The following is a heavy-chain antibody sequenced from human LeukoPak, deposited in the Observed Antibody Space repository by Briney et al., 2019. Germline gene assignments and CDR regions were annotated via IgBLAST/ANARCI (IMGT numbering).Heavy chain of an antibody. CDR1: GYTFTSYG. D-gene: IGHD6-13*01. J-gene: IGHJ5*02. CDR2: ISAYDGNT. Sequence: ASVKVSCKASGYTFTSYGISWVRQAPGQGLEWVGWISAYDGNTNYAQRFQDRVTMTTDTYTRTAYMERRSLRSDDTAVYYCARDKVIASAGTPNWFDPWGQGTLVTVSS. CDR3: ARDKVIASAGTPNWFDP. V-gene: IGHV1-18*01.